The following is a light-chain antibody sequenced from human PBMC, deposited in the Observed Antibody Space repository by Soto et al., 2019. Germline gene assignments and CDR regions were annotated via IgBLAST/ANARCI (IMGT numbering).Light chain of an antibody. V-gene: IGLV2-11*01. Sequence: QSALTQPRSVSGSPGQSVTISCTGTSSDVGVYNYVSWYQQHPGKAPQLVIYDVIKRPSGVPDRFSGSKSGNTASLTISGLQAEDEDDYYCCSYAGSSLWVFGGGTKLTVL. CDR2: DVI. CDR1: SSDVGVYNY. J-gene: IGLJ3*02. CDR3: CSYAGSSLWV.